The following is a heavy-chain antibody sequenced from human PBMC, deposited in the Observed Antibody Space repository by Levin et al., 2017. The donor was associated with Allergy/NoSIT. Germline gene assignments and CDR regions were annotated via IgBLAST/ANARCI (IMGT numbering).Heavy chain of an antibody. D-gene: IGHD6-13*01. J-gene: IGHJ6*02. CDR1: GFTFSNYA. CDR2: ISGSGGRT. V-gene: IGHV3-23*01. Sequence: GASVKVSCAASGFTFSNYAMTWVRQAPGKGLEWVSGISGSGGRTSFAESVKGRFTISRDNPKNTLYLQMNSLRAEDTAVYYCAKNVAVADKGLGLYHYYGMDVWGQGTTVTVSS. CDR3: AKNVAVADKGLGLYHYYGMDV.